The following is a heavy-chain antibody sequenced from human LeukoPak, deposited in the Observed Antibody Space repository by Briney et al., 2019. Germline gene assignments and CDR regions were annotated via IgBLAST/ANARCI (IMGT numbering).Heavy chain of an antibody. D-gene: IGHD3-22*01. CDR1: GYTFTSYA. CDR3: ARDLVHYYDSSADAFDI. J-gene: IGHJ3*02. V-gene: IGHV1-3*01. Sequence: GASVKVSCKASGYTFTSYAMHWVRQAPGQRLEWMGWINAGNGNTKYSQKFQGRVTITRDTSASTAYMELSSLRSEDTAVYYCARDLVHYYDSSADAFDIWGQGTMVTVSS. CDR2: INAGNGNT.